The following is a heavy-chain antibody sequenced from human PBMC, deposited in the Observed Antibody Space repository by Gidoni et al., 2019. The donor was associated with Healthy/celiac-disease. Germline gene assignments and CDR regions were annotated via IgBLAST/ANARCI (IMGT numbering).Heavy chain of an antibody. CDR3: AADTATMVTGYYYCDGMDV. Sequence: HMQLVQSGSEVKKPGTSVKVSCRASGLTFTSSAVQWVRQARGQRLEWIGWIVVGSGNTNYAQKFQDRVTITRDMSTRAAYMELSSLRTEDTAVYYCAADTATMVTGYYYCDGMDVWGQGTTVTVSS. V-gene: IGHV1-58*01. CDR2: IVVGSGNT. CDR1: GLTFTSSA. J-gene: IGHJ6*02. D-gene: IGHD5-12*01.